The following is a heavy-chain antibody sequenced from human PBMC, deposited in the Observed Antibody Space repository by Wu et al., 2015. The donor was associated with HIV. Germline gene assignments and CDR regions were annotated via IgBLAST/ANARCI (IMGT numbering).Heavy chain of an antibody. D-gene: IGHD5-18*01. J-gene: IGHJ4*02. V-gene: IGHV1-69*13. CDR3: AGGGGRTSMDPFDF. CDR2: FIPMYGTA. Sequence: QVQLLQSGAEVKKPGSSVRVSCKASGATFTSYALSWVRQAPGQGLEWMGRFIPMYGTANYAQKFQGRVTITADEATSTAYMDVSGLRSDDTAFYYCAGGGGRTSMDPFDFWGQGTLVTVSS. CDR1: GATFTSYA.